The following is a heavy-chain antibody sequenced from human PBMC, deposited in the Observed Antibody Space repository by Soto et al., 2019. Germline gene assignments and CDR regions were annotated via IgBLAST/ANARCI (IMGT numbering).Heavy chain of an antibody. Sequence: PSETLSLTCSVYGGSFSGYYWSWIRQPPGKGLEWIEEINHSGSTNYNPSLKSRVTISVDTSKNQFSLKLSSVTAADTAVYYCARGTGFDPWGQGTLVTVSS. CDR2: INHSGST. CDR3: ARGTGFDP. V-gene: IGHV4-34*01. CDR1: GGSFSGYY. J-gene: IGHJ5*02.